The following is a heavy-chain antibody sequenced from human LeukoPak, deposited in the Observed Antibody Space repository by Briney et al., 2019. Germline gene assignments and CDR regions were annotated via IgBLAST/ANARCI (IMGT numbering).Heavy chain of an antibody. D-gene: IGHD5-18*01. Sequence: ASVKVSCKASGYTFTSYGISWVRQAPGQGLAWMGWISAYNGNTNYAQKLQGRVTMTTDTSTSTAYMELRSLRSDDTAVYYCARYVDTAMVDDYWGQGTLVTVSS. CDR3: ARYVDTAMVDDY. CDR1: GYTFTSYG. J-gene: IGHJ4*02. V-gene: IGHV1-18*01. CDR2: ISAYNGNT.